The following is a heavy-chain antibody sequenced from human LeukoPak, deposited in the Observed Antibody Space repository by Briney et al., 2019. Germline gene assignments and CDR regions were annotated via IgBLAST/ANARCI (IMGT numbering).Heavy chain of an antibody. CDR1: GGSFSGYY. CDR2: INHSGST. J-gene: IGHJ5*02. V-gene: IGHV4-34*01. CDR3: ARGRPATNWFDP. Sequence: SETLSLTCAVYGGSFSGYYWSWIRQPPGKGLEWIGEINHSGSTNYNPSLKSRVTISVDTSKNQFSLKLSSVTAADTAVYYCARGRPATNWFDPWGQGTLVTVS.